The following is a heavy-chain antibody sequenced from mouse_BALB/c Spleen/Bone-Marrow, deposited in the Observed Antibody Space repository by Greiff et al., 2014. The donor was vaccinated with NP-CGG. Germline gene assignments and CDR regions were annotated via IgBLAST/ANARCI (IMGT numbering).Heavy chain of an antibody. J-gene: IGHJ4*01. D-gene: IGHD2-10*02. CDR3: ARSRMRYGAMDY. V-gene: IGHV5-4*02. CDR1: GFTFSDYY. CDR2: ISDGGNYS. Sequence: DVKLVESGGGLVKPGGSLKLSCAASGFTFSDYYIYWLRQTPGKRLEWVATISDGGNYSYYPDSVKGRFTISRDNAKNNLYLQMSSLKSEDTAMYYCARSRMRYGAMDYWGQGTSVTVFS.